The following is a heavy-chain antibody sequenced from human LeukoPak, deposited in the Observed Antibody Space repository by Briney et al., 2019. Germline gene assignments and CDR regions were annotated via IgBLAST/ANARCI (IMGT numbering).Heavy chain of an antibody. CDR1: GFTLSSYG. Sequence: GGSLRLSCAASGFTLSSYGMHWIRQAPGKGLEWVAVIWYDGSNKYYADSVKGRFTISRDNSKNTLYLQMNSLRAEDTCVYYCAKGSDYPDNWGQGTLVTVSS. J-gene: IGHJ4*02. V-gene: IGHV3-30*02. CDR3: AKGSDYPDN. CDR2: IWYDGSNK.